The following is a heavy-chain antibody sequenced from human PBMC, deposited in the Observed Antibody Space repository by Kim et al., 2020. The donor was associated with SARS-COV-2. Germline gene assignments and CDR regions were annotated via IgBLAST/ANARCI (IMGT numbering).Heavy chain of an antibody. J-gene: IGHJ4*02. V-gene: IGHV1-3*01. CDR2: IYAGIGGT. Sequence: ASVKVSCKASGYTFTDYTPQWVRQAPGQRPEWMGWIYAGIGGTKYSQKFQDRVTITTDTSASTAYMDLTSLRSEDTAVYYCVRVLQGFDYGGQGTLVTVSS. D-gene: IGHD3-10*01. CDR3: VRVLQGFDY. CDR1: GYTFTDYT.